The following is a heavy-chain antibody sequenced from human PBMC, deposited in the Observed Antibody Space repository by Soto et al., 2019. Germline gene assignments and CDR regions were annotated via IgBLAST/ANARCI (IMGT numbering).Heavy chain of an antibody. Sequence: SETLSLTCTVSGGSISSGGYYWSWIRQHPGKGLEWIGYIYYSGSTYYNPSLKSRVTISVDTSKNQFSLKLSSVTAADTAVYYCARVDFWSGYYFDYWGQGTLVTVSS. CDR2: IYYSGST. CDR3: ARVDFWSGYYFDY. V-gene: IGHV4-31*03. J-gene: IGHJ4*02. D-gene: IGHD3-3*01. CDR1: GGSISSGGYY.